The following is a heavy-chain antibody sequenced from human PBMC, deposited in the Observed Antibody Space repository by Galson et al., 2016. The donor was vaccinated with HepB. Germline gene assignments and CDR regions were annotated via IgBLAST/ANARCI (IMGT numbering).Heavy chain of an antibody. J-gene: IGHJ2*01. D-gene: IGHD3-10*01. CDR3: ARASLHMVRGVSQWYFDL. Sequence: SLRLSCAASGFTFSSYWMHWVRQAPGKGLVWVSRINSDGSSTSYADSVKGRFTISRDHAKNTLYLQMNSLRAEDTAVYYCARASLHMVRGVSQWYFDLWGRGTLVTVSS. CDR1: GFTFSSYW. CDR2: INSDGSST. V-gene: IGHV3-74*01.